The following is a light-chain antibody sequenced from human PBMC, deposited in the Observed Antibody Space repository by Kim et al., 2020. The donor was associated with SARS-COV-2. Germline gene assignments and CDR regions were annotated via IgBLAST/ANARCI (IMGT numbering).Light chain of an antibody. J-gene: IGLJ2*01. Sequence: GQSITISCTGTSSDIGAYNFVSWYQQYPGEAPKLMIYDVTKRPSGVSNRFSGSKSGNTASLTISGLQAEDESDYYCSSYTSSSTLVFGGGTKLTVL. CDR2: DVT. V-gene: IGLV2-14*04. CDR1: SSDIGAYNF. CDR3: SSYTSSSTLV.